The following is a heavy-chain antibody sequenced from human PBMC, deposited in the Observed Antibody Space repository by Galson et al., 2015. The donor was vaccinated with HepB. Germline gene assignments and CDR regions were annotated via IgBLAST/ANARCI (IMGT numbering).Heavy chain of an antibody. CDR3: ARDISGSWFAY. Sequence: SLRLSCAASGFIFSRQSMTWVRQAPGKGLEWLSYIGESSSPIFYSDSVKGRFTVSRDNAKNSLYLQMNSLRVKDTAVYYCARDISGSWFAYWGQGILVSVSS. CDR2: IGESSSPI. CDR1: GFIFSRQS. J-gene: IGHJ5*01. D-gene: IGHD2/OR15-2a*01. V-gene: IGHV3-48*04.